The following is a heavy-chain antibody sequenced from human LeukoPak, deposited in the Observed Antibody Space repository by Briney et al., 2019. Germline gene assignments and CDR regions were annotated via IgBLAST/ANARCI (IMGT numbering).Heavy chain of an antibody. J-gene: IGHJ6*02. CDR2: IYSGGST. CDR1: GFTVSSNY. D-gene: IGHD5-18*01. Sequence: PGGSLRLSCAASGFTVSSNYMSWVRQAPGKGLEWVSVIYSGGSTYYADSVKGRFTISRDNSKNTLYLQMNSLRAEDTAVYYCARDRGYSYGPDVYYYYCGMDVWGQGTTVTVSS. V-gene: IGHV3-66*01. CDR3: ARDRGYSYGPDVYYYYCGMDV.